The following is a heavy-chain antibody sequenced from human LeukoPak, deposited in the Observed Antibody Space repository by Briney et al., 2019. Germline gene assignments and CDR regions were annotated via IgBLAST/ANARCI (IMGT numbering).Heavy chain of an antibody. CDR2: IYYSGST. J-gene: IGHJ3*02. V-gene: IGHV4-59*12. Sequence: PSETLSLTCTVSGGSISSYYWSWIRQPPGKGLEWIGYIYYSGSTNYNPSLKSQVTISVDTSKNQFSLKVSSVTAVDTAVYYCARTPTSSLDDPFDIWGQGTMVTVSS. CDR3: ARTPTSSLDDPFDI. CDR1: GGSISSYY. D-gene: IGHD1-1*01.